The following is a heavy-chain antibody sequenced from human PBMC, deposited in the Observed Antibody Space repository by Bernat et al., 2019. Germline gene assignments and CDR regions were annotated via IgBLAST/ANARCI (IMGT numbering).Heavy chain of an antibody. V-gene: IGHV3-30-3*01. D-gene: IGHD3-10*01. J-gene: IGHJ4*02. CDR2: ISFDGSNK. CDR1: GFTFNYYS. Sequence: QVQLVESGGGVVHPGRSLRLSCAASGFTFNYYSMHWVRQAPGKGLEWVAVISFDGSNKYDGYSGKGRFPIPRDNSKRTLYLQMNSLRAEDTALYYCTSPLSITLVQGVEGGPFDYWGQGTLVTVSS. CDR3: TSPLSITLVQGVEGGPFDY.